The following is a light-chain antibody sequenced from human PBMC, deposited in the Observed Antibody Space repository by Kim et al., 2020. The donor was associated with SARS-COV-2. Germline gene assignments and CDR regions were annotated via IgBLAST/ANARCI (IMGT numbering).Light chain of an antibody. Sequence: SSSVGDRVTITCRASQGISSYLAWYQQKPGQAPKLLIYAASTLQSGVPSRFSGSGSGTDFTLTISCLQSEDFATYYCQQYYSYPYTFGQGTKLEI. J-gene: IGKJ2*01. V-gene: IGKV1-8*01. CDR3: QQYYSYPYT. CDR1: QGISSY. CDR2: AAS.